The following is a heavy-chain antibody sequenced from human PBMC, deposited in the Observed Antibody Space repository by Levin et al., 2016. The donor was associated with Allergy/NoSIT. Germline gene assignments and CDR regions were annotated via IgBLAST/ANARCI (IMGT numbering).Heavy chain of an antibody. D-gene: IGHD3-10*01. J-gene: IGHJ6*02. CDR2: VSSTSTYA. Sequence: GESLKISCAASGFTFSGYYMSWTRQAPGKGLEWVASVSSTSTYANYADSVKGRFTISRDNAKNSLYLQMNSLRAEDTAVYYCARDGPLSERLGEEGGMDVWGQGTTVTVSS. CDR3: ARDGPLSERLGEEGGMDV. CDR1: GFTFSGYY. V-gene: IGHV3-11*05.